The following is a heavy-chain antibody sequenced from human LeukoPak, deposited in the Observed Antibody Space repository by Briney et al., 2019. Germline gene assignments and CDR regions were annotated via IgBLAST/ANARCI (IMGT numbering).Heavy chain of an antibody. Sequence: GGSLRLSCAAYGFTFSSYSMNWVRQAPGKGLEWVSSISSSSSYIYYADSVKGRFTISRGNAKNSLYLQMNSLRAEDTAVYYCARDLGGYYDFWSGPGWKYYFDYWGQGTLVTVSS. V-gene: IGHV3-21*01. J-gene: IGHJ4*02. D-gene: IGHD3-3*01. CDR2: ISSSSSYI. CDR1: GFTFSSYS. CDR3: ARDLGGYYDFWSGPGWKYYFDY.